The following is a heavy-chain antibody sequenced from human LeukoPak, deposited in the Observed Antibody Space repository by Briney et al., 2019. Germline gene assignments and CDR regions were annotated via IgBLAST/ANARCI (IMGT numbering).Heavy chain of an antibody. J-gene: IGHJ4*02. D-gene: IGHD1-26*01. V-gene: IGHV3-30*02. CDR1: GFTFRTYG. Sequence: PGGSLRLSCVASGFTFRTYGMHWVRQVPGKGLEWVAFIRYDGSNMYYADSVKGRFTISRDNSKNTLYLQMNSLRAEDTAVYYCAKDLSSGSYSFDYWGQGTLVTVSS. CDR2: IRYDGSNM. CDR3: AKDLSSGSYSFDY.